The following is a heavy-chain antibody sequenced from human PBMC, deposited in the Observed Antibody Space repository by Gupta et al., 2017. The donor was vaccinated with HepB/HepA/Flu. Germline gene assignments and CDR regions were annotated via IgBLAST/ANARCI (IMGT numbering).Heavy chain of an antibody. V-gene: IGHV1-8*03. CDR2: MNPNSGNT. D-gene: IGHD2-2*01. Sequence: VQLVQSGAEVKQPGHSVKVSCKAYGYTFTSHDINWVRQATGQGLEWMGWMNPNSGNTGYAQKFQGRVTITRNTSISTAYMELSSLRSEDTAVYYYARGIPSMCSSTSCYPYDAFDIWGQGTMVTVAS. CDR1: GYTFTSHD. CDR3: ARGIPSMCSSTSCYPYDAFDI. J-gene: IGHJ3*02.